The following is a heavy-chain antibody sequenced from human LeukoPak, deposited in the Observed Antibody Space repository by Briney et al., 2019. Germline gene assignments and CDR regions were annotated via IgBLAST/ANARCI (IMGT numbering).Heavy chain of an antibody. CDR2: INHRGDT. J-gene: IGHJ5*02. V-gene: IGHV4-34*01. CDR1: GGSFSGYY. CDR3: ARGDAGDCSSRTCFGMRWFDP. D-gene: IGHD2-2*01. Sequence: SETLSLTCAVYGGSFSGYYWTWIRQSPGKGLEWIGEINHRGDTNYSPSLKSRVTISVDTSKNQFSLKVTSVTAADTAVHFCARGDAGDCSSRTCFGMRWFDPWGQGTLVAVSS.